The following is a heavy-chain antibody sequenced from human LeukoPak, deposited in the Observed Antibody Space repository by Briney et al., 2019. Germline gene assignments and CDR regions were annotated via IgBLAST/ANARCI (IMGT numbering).Heavy chain of an antibody. D-gene: IGHD3-22*01. Sequence: GGSLRLSCAASGFTFSSYAMLWVRQAPGKGLEWVAVISYDGSNKYYADSVKGRFTISRDNAKNTLYLQMNSLRAEDTAVYYCARAPYYDSSGPLVWGQGTLVTVSS. J-gene: IGHJ4*02. CDR3: ARAPYYDSSGPLV. CDR1: GFTFSSYA. V-gene: IGHV3-30*04. CDR2: ISYDGSNK.